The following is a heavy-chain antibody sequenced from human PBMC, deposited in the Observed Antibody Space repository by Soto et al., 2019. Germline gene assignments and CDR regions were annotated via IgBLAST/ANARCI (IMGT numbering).Heavy chain of an antibody. CDR2: INHSGST. D-gene: IGHD3-10*01. J-gene: IGHJ4*02. V-gene: IGHV4-34*01. CDR1: GGTFSGYY. CDR3: ARGSVSYYTLTKFDY. Sequence: PSEPLSLTCAVYGGTFSGYYWSWIRQPPGKGLEWIGEINHSGSTNYNPSLKSRVTISVDTSKNQFSLKLSSVTAADTAVYYCARGSVSYYTLTKFDYWCQGTLVTISS.